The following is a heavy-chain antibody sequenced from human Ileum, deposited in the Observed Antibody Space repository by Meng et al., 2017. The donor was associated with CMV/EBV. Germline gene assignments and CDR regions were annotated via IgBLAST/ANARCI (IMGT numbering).Heavy chain of an antibody. V-gene: IGHV3-23*01. CDR1: GFTFSSFA. Sequence: GGSLRLSCTTSGFTFSSFAMSWVRQAPGKGLEWVAVVSTSGGNSYYGDSVKGRFTVSRDDAKNTTFLLLNSLRTEDTAVYFCAKALSFLGWGARRDPFDIWGQGTMVTVSS. D-gene: IGHD1-26*01. J-gene: IGHJ3*02. CDR2: VSTSGGNS. CDR3: AKALSFLGWGARRDPFDI.